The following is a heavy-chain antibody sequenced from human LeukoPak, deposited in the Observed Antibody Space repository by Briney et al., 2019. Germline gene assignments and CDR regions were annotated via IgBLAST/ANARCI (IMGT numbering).Heavy chain of an antibody. CDR3: ARRGIAARTFDY. CDR2: ISSSSSYI. Sequence: GGPLRLSCAASGFTFSSYSMNWVRQAPGKGLEWVSSISSSSSYIYYADSVKGRFTISRDNAKNSLYLQMNSLRAEDTAVYYCARRGIAARTFDYWGQGTLVTVSS. D-gene: IGHD6-6*01. V-gene: IGHV3-21*01. J-gene: IGHJ4*02. CDR1: GFTFSSYS.